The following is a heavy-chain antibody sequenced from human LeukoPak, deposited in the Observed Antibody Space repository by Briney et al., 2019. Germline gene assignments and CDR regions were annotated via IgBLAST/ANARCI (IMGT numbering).Heavy chain of an antibody. V-gene: IGHV4-34*01. J-gene: IGHJ4*02. Sequence: PPETLCLTCALYAGSFRGYYWSWVREPPGKGLEWIGEINHSGSTNYNPSLKSRVTISVDTSKNQFSLKLSSVTAADTAVYYRARSLRDDSSGYYYLAEQFDYWGQGTLVTVSS. CDR3: ARSLRDDSSGYYYLAEQFDY. CDR1: AGSFRGYY. CDR2: INHSGST. D-gene: IGHD3-22*01.